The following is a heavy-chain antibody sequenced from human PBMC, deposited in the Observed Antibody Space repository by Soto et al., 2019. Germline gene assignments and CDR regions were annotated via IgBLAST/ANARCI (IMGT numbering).Heavy chain of an antibody. J-gene: IGHJ5*02. Sequence: PGGSLRLSCAASGFTFSSYAMSWVRQAPGKGLEWVSAISGSGGSTYYADSVKGRFTISRDDSKNTLYLQMNSLRAEDTAVYYCAKDDGYTGLLSWFDPWGQGTLVTVSS. V-gene: IGHV3-23*01. CDR3: AKDDGYTGLLSWFDP. D-gene: IGHD5-18*01. CDR2: ISGSGGST. CDR1: GFTFSSYA.